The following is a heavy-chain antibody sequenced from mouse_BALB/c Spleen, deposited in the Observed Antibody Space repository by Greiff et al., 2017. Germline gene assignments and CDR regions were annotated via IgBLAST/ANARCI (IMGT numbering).Heavy chain of an antibody. V-gene: IGHV1-80*01. CDR3: ARSYDGYYRFDY. J-gene: IGHJ2*01. CDR1: GYAFSSYW. Sequence: QVQLQQSGAELVRPGSSVKISCKASGYAFSSYWMNWVKQRPGQGLEWIGQIYPGDGDTNYNGKFKGKATLTADKSSSTAYMQLSSLTSEDSAVYYCARSYDGYYRFDYWGQGTTLTVSS. D-gene: IGHD2-3*01. CDR2: IYPGDGDT.